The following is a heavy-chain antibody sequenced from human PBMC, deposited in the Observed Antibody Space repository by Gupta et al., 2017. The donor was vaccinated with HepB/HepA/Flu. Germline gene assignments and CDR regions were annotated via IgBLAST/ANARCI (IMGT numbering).Heavy chain of an antibody. D-gene: IGHD6-6*01. CDR3: ASQSIAGIDY. V-gene: IGHV3-48*03. CDR1: GFPFSSYE. Sequence: ELHLVESGGGLVQPGGSLRLSCAASGFPFSSYEMNWVRQAPGKGLEWVSLIGTSGSNTYYADSVRGRFTISRDNAKNSLCLQMNSLRAEDTALYYCASQSIAGIDYWGQGTLVTVSS. CDR2: IGTSGSNT. J-gene: IGHJ4*02.